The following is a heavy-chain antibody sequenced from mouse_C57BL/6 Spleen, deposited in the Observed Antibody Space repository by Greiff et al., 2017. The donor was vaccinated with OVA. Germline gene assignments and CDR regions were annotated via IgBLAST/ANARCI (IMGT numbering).Heavy chain of an antibody. CDR1: GYTFTGYW. V-gene: IGHV1-9*01. CDR3: ARRCCDIERYYAMDY. CDR2: ILPGSGST. Sequence: VQLQQSGAELMKPGASVKLSCKATGYTFTGYWIEWVKQRPGHGLEWIGEILPGSGSTNYNEKFKGKATFTADTSSNTAYMQLSSLTTENSAIYDCARRCCDIERYYAMDYWGQGTTVTVSS. J-gene: IGHJ4*01.